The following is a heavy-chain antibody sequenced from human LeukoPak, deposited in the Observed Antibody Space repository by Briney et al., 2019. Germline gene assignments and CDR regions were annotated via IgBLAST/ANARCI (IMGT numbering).Heavy chain of an antibody. J-gene: IGHJ1*01. D-gene: IGHD2-2*01. CDR3: ATYSSSNAREFQY. CDR1: GFTFSSYW. Sequence: GGSLRLSCEASGFTFSSYWMSWVRRAPGKGLEWVANIKQDGSETYYVDSVKGRFTISRDNAKNSLYLQMNSLRAEDTAVYYCATYSSSNAREFQYWGQGTLVTVSS. V-gene: IGHV3-7*01. CDR2: IKQDGSET.